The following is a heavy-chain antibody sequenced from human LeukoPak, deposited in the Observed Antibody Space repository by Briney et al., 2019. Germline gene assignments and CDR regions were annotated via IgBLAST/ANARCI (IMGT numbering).Heavy chain of an antibody. Sequence: GGSLRLSCAASGFTFSSYSMNWVRQAPGKGLEWVSSISSSSSYIYYADSVKGRFTISRDNAKNSLYLQMNSLRVEDTAVYYCARYYASYGMDVWGQGTTVTVSS. CDR3: ARYYASYGMDV. CDR2: ISSSSSYI. V-gene: IGHV3-21*01. CDR1: GFTFSSYS. J-gene: IGHJ6*02.